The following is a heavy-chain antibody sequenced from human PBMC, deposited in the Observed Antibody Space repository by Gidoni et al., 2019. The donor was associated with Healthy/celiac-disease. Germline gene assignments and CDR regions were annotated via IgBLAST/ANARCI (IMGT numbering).Heavy chain of an antibody. CDR1: GGSFSGYY. D-gene: IGHD4-17*01. J-gene: IGHJ4*02. CDR2: INHSGST. V-gene: IGHV4-34*01. Sequence: QGQLQQWGAGLVKPSETLALTCAVHGGSFSGYYWSWIRQPPGKGLELIGEINHSGSTNYNPSLKSRVTISVDTSKNQFSLKLSSVTAADTAVYYCARVGYDYGDYLGDYWGQGTLVTVSS. CDR3: ARVGYDYGDYLGDY.